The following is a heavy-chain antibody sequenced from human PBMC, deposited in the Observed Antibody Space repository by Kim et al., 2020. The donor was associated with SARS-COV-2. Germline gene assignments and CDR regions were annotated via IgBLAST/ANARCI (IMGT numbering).Heavy chain of an antibody. V-gene: IGHV4-31*02. Sequence: KSRVTISVDTSKNQFSLKLSSVTAADTAVYYCARMCERTGYSNYEDAFDIWGQGTMVTVSS. CDR3: ARMCERTGYSNYEDAFDI. J-gene: IGHJ3*02. D-gene: IGHD4-4*01.